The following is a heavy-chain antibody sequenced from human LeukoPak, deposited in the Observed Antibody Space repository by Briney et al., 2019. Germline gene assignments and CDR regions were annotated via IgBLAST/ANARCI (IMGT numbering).Heavy chain of an antibody. CDR2: ISYSGGT. Sequence: SQTLSLTCTVSGGSISSGGYYWSWIRQHPGKCPEWIVYISYSGGTYYSPSLKSRVTISVDTSKNQFSLKLSSVTAADTAVYYCARVVMVRGVVIKVTYYFDYWGQGTLVTVSS. J-gene: IGHJ4*02. CDR3: ARVVMVRGVVIKVTYYFDY. CDR1: GGSISSGGYY. V-gene: IGHV4-31*03. D-gene: IGHD3-10*01.